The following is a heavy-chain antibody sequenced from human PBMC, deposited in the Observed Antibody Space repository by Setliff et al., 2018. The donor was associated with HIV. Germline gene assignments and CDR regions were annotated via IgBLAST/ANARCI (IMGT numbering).Heavy chain of an antibody. CDR2: IFSNDEK. CDR3: ARGTFFGVVIGNYYMDV. J-gene: IGHJ6*03. D-gene: IGHD3-3*01. V-gene: IGHV2-26*01. CDR1: GFSLSNARMG. Sequence: GPTLVNPTETLTLTCTVSGFSLSNARMGVSWIRQPPGKALEWLAHIFSNDEKSYSTSLKSRPTISEDTSKSQVVLTMTNMDPVDTATYYCARGTFFGVVIGNYYMDVWGKGTTVTVSS.